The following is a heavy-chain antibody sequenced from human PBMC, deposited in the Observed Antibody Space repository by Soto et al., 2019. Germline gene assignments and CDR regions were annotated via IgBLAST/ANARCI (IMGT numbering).Heavy chain of an antibody. CDR3: ARGRGGSYGGHSAHFDI. D-gene: IGHD4-17*01. J-gene: IGHJ3*02. CDR2: IWYDGSKK. Sequence: QVQLVESGGGVVQPGTSLRLSCEASGFTFSGFGMHWVRQAPGKGLEWVAVIWYDGSKKYYADCVKGRFTISRDNSKNALYLQMNSLRAEDTAVYYCARGRGGSYGGHSAHFDIWGQGTLVTVSS. CDR1: GFTFSGFG. V-gene: IGHV3-33*01.